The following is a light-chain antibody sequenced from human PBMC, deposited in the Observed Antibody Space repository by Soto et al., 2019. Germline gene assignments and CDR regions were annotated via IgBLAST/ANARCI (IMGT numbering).Light chain of an antibody. CDR2: GAS. CDR1: QSVSSN. V-gene: IGKV3-15*01. CDR3: QQYNNWPLT. J-gene: IGKJ4*01. Sequence: EIVMTQSPSTLSVSPGERATLSCRASQSVSSNLAWYQQKPGQAPRLLIYGASTRATGIPARFSGSGSGTEFTLTISSLQSEDFEVYYCQQYNNWPLTFSGGTKVDIK.